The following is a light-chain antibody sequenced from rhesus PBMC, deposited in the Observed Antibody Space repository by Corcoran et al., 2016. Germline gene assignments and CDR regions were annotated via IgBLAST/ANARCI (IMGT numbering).Light chain of an antibody. V-gene: IGKV3-35*01. CDR2: YAS. J-gene: IGKJ1*01. Sequence: EIVMTQSPATLSLSPGERATLSCRASQSVSSLLAWYQQKPGQPPRLLIYYASNRATGIPERFSGSGSGTDFTLTISSLEPEDGGLYYCQQYNNWNTFGQGTKVEIK. CDR1: QSVSSL. CDR3: QQYNNWNT.